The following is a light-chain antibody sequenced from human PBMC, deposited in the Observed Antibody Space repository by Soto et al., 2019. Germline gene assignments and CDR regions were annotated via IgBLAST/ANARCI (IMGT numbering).Light chain of an antibody. CDR3: QSYDSSLSGCYV. J-gene: IGLJ1*01. CDR1: SSNIGAGYD. Sequence: QSVLTQPPSVSGAPGQRVTISYTGSSSNIGAGYDVHWYQQLPGTAPKLLIYGNSNRPSGVPDRFSGSKSGTSASLAITGLQADDEADYYCQSYDSSLSGCYVFGTGTKVTVL. V-gene: IGLV1-40*01. CDR2: GNS.